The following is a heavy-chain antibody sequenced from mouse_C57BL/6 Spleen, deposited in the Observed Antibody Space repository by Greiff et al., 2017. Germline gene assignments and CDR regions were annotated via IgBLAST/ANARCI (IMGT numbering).Heavy chain of an antibody. Sequence: VQLQQSGPELVKPGASVKIPCKASGYTFTDYNMDWVKQSHGKSLEWIGDINPNNGGTNYNQKFKGKATLTVDKSSSTAYMELRSLTSEDTAVYYCARGAIYYGYYEGFAYWGQGTLVTVSA. CDR2: INPNNGGT. D-gene: IGHD2-3*01. CDR1: GYTFTDYN. CDR3: ARGAIYYGYYEGFAY. J-gene: IGHJ3*01. V-gene: IGHV1-18*01.